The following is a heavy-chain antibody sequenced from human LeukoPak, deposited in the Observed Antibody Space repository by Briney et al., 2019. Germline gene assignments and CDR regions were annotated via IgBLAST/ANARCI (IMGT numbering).Heavy chain of an antibody. J-gene: IGHJ4*02. CDR2: ISGSGGTT. CDR3: ARGTGVVVVTAILY. Sequence: GGSPRLSCAASRFTFSSYAMSWVRQAPGKGLEWVSVISGSGGTTYYADSVKGRFTISRDNSKNTLYLQMNSLRAEDTAVYYCARGTGVVVVTAILYWGQGTLVTVSS. CDR1: RFTFSSYA. V-gene: IGHV3-23*01. D-gene: IGHD2-21*02.